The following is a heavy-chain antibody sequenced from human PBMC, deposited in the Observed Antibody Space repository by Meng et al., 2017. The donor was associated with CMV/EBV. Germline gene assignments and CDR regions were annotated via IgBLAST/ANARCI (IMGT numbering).Heavy chain of an antibody. CDR2: INPSGGST. CDR1: GYTFTSYY. V-gene: IGHV1-46*01. CDR3: ARTAVPPYYYDSSGYSMDV. Sequence: SVNVSCKASGYTFTSYYMHWVRQAPGQGLEWMGIINPSGGSTSYAQKFQGRVTMTRDTSTSTVYMELSSLGSEDKAVYYCARTAVPPYYYDSSGYSMDVWGQGTTVTVSS. J-gene: IGHJ6*02. D-gene: IGHD3-22*01.